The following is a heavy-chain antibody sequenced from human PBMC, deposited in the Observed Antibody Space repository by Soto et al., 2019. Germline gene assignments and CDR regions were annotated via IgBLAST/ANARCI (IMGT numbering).Heavy chain of an antibody. D-gene: IGHD3-16*01. CDR2: ISSSSSYI. V-gene: IGHV3-21*01. Sequence: EVQLVESGGGLVKPGGSLRLSCAASGFTFSSYSMNWVRQAPGKGLEWVSSISSSSSYIYYADSVKGRFTISRDNAKNSLYLQMNSLRAEDTAVYYCARAGITFGEGSGASDIWGQGTMVTVSS. CDR1: GFTFSSYS. CDR3: ARAGITFGEGSGASDI. J-gene: IGHJ3*02.